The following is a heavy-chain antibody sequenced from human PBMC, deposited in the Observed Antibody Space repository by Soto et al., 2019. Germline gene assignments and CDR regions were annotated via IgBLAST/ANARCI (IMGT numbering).Heavy chain of an antibody. CDR2: ISSNGATK. J-gene: IGHJ3*02. V-gene: IGHV3-64*01. CDR3: ARALGEVRGVIPRDAFDI. CDR1: GFTFSTYA. D-gene: IGHD3-10*01. Sequence: GGSLRLSCTASGFTFSTYAMYWVRQAPGKRLEFVSTISSNGATKYYANSVKGRFSISRDNSKNTLYLQMGSLRAEDMAVYYCARALGEVRGVIPRDAFDIWGQGTMVTVSS.